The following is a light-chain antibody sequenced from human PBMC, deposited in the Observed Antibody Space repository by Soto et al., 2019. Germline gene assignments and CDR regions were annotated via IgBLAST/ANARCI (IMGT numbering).Light chain of an antibody. CDR1: SSDVGGYNY. J-gene: IGLJ1*01. CDR3: SSYTTSNTRQIV. Sequence: HCVLTQPASVYGSPGQWITISCTGTSSDVGGYNYVSWYQHHPGKAPKLMIFDVSNRPSGVSNRFSGSKSGNTASLTISGLQPEDEADYYCSSYTTSNTRQIVFGTGPKVTVL. V-gene: IGLV2-14*03. CDR2: DVS.